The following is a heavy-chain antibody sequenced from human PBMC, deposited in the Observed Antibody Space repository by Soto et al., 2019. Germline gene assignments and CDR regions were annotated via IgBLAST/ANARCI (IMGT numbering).Heavy chain of an antibody. Sequence: GASVKVSCKASGYTSTSYGISWVRQEPGQGLEWMGWISVYNGDTKYAQKLQGRVTMTTDTSTSTAYMELRSLRSDDTAVYFCAKSSGAVAGYYFDYWGQGTLVTVSS. CDR3: AKSSGAVAGYYFDY. D-gene: IGHD6-19*01. CDR1: GYTSTSYG. J-gene: IGHJ4*02. CDR2: ISVYNGDT. V-gene: IGHV1-18*04.